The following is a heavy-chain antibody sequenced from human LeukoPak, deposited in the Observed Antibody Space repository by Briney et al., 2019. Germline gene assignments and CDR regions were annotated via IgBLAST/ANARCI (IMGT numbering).Heavy chain of an antibody. Sequence: SETLSLTCTVSGGSISSSSYYWGWIRQPPGKGLEWIGSIYYSGSTYYNPSLKSRVAISVDTSKNQFSLKLSSVTAADTAVYYCASTLIAARPSWFGPWGQGTLVTVSS. CDR2: IYYSGST. CDR1: GGSISSSSYY. CDR3: ASTLIAARPSWFGP. D-gene: IGHD6-6*01. V-gene: IGHV4-39*07. J-gene: IGHJ5*02.